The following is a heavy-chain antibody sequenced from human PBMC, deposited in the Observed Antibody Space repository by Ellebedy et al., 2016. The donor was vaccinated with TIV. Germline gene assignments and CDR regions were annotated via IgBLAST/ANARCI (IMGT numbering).Heavy chain of an antibody. CDR2: IKQDGSEK. V-gene: IGHV3-7*01. D-gene: IGHD1-20*01. CDR1: GYSISSGYY. CDR3: ARDITGTTGRSSH. Sequence: ETLSLTXTVSGYSISSGYYWGWIRQPPGKGLEWVANIKQDGSEKYYADSVKGRFTISRDNSKNTLYLQMNSPRAEDTAVYYCARDITGTTGRSSHWGQGTLVTVSS. J-gene: IGHJ4*02.